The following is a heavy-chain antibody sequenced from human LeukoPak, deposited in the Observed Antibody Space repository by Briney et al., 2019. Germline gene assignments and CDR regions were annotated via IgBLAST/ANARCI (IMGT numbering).Heavy chain of an antibody. Sequence: GGSLRLSCEASGFTFSSYQMNWVRQAPGKGLEWVSYISGGGSTIYYADSVKGRFTISRDNAKNSLYLQMTSLRAEDTAVYYCARDPIVGATPFDYWGQGTLVTVSS. J-gene: IGHJ4*02. CDR1: GFTFSSYQ. D-gene: IGHD1-26*01. V-gene: IGHV3-48*03. CDR3: ARDPIVGATPFDY. CDR2: ISGGGSTI.